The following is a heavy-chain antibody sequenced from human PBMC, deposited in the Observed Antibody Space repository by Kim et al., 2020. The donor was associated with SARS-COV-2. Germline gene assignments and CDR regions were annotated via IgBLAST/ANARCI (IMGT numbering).Heavy chain of an antibody. CDR3: ARQSPVFYYGSGSTDY. V-gene: IGHV5-51*01. Sequence: GESLKISCKGSGYSFTSYWIGWVRQMPGKGLEWMGIIYPGDSDTRYSPSFQGQVTISADKPISTAYLQWSSLKASDTAMYYCARQSPVFYYGSGSTDYWGQGTL. J-gene: IGHJ4*02. CDR2: IYPGDSDT. D-gene: IGHD3-10*01. CDR1: GYSFTSYW.